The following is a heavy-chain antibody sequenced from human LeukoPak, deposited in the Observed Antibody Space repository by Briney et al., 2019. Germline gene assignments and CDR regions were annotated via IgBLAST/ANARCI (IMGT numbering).Heavy chain of an antibody. D-gene: IGHD3-22*01. CDR2: IYYSGST. J-gene: IGHJ4*02. Sequence: SETLSLTCAVYGGSFSSGGYYWSWIRQHPGKGLEWVGYIYYSGSTYYNPSLKSRVTISVDTSKNQFSLKLTSVTAADTAVYYCARVKGVRRGKYYDSSGFFDYWGQGTLVTVSS. CDR1: GGSFSSGGYY. V-gene: IGHV4-31*11. CDR3: ARVKGVRRGKYYDSSGFFDY.